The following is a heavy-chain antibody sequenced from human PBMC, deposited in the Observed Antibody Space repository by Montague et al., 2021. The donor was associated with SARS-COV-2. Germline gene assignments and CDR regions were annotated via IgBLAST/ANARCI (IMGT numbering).Heavy chain of an antibody. CDR2: INHRGST. CDR3: ARGQVTIFGVLIMLPAAGALDI. D-gene: IGHD3-3*01. J-gene: IGHJ3*02. CDR1: DGSSSGYY. Sequence: SETLSLTCAVYDGSSSGYYWSWIRQPPGKGLEWIGEINHRGSTNYNPSLKSRVTISVDTSKNQFSLKLNSVSAADTAVYYCARGQVTIFGVLIMLPAAGALDIWGQGTMVTVSS. V-gene: IGHV4-34*01.